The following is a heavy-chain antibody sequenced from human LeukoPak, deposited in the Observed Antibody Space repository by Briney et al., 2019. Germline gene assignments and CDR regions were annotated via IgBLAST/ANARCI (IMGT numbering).Heavy chain of an antibody. V-gene: IGHV4-39*01. J-gene: IGHJ5*02. CDR1: GGSISSSSYY. CDR2: IYYSGST. Sequence: SSETLSLXCTVSGGSISSSSYYWGWIRQPPGKGLEWIGSIYYSGSTCYNPSLKSRVTISVDTSKNQFSLKLSSVTAADTTVYYCARSDVGATGGWFDPWGQGTLVTVSS. D-gene: IGHD1-26*01. CDR3: ARSDVGATGGWFDP.